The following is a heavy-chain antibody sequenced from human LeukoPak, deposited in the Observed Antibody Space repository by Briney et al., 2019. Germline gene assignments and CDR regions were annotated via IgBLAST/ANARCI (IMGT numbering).Heavy chain of an antibody. CDR1: GFTFSSYS. CDR2: ISSSSSYI. Sequence: PGGSLRLSCAASGFTFSSYSMTWVRQAPGKGLEWVSSISSSSSYIYYADSVKGRFTISRDNAKNSLYLQMNSLRAEDTAVYYCARGWWDRPYYFDYWGQGTLVTVSS. D-gene: IGHD2-8*02. V-gene: IGHV3-21*01. CDR3: ARGWWDRPYYFDY. J-gene: IGHJ4*02.